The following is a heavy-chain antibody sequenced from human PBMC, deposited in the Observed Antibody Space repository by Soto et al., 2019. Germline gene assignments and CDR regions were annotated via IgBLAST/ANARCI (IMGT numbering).Heavy chain of an antibody. V-gene: IGHV3-74*01. D-gene: IGHD1-26*01. Sequence: EVQLVESGGGLVQPGESLRLSCAASGFTFDYYWMHWVRQAPGKGLVWVSRIHRDGPSTTYADSVQGRFTISRDNAKNTRTLQMNSLRAEDTAVYYCARGDRGAFDLWGQGTVVTVSS. CDR3: ARGDRGAFDL. J-gene: IGHJ3*01. CDR1: GFTFDYYW. CDR2: IHRDGPST.